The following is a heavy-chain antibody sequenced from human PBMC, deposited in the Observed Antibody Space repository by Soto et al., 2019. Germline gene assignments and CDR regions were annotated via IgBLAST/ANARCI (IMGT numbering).Heavy chain of an antibody. CDR2: ISAYNGHT. V-gene: IGHV1-18*01. J-gene: IGHJ4*02. CDR1: GYIFTSHG. Sequence: QVQLVQSGAEVKKPGASVKVSCKTSGYIFTSHGISWVRQAPGQGLGWLGWISAYNGHTNSAHNLRGRVTMTTDVSTRTAYMELKSLRSDDTAVYYCARAGGEDSRAKYNYWCQGTLVTVSS. D-gene: IGHD3-22*01. CDR3: ARAGGEDSRAKYNY.